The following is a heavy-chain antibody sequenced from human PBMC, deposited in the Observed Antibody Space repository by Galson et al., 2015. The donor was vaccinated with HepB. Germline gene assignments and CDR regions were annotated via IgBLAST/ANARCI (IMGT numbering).Heavy chain of an antibody. V-gene: IGHV3-53*01. CDR1: GFTVSSNY. J-gene: IGHJ5*02. Sequence: SLRLSCAASGFTVSSNYMSWVRQAPGKGLEWVSVIYSGGSTYYADSVKGRFTISRDNSKNTLYLQMNSLRAEDTAVYYCARDSGPAQYQELGWFDPWGQGTLVTVSS. D-gene: IGHD2-2*01. CDR3: ARDSGPAQYQELGWFDP. CDR2: IYSGGST.